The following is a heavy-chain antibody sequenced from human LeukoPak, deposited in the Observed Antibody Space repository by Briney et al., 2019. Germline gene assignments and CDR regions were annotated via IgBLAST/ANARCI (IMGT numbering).Heavy chain of an antibody. CDR1: GGSFSGYY. V-gene: IGHV4-34*01. CDR2: INHSGST. Sequence: SETLSLTCAVYGGSFSGYYWSWIRQPPGKGLEWIGEINHSGSTNYNPSLNSRVTISVDTSQNQFSLKLSSVSAADTAVYYCAGARPGWFDPWGQGTLVTVSS. J-gene: IGHJ5*02. CDR3: AGARPGWFDP.